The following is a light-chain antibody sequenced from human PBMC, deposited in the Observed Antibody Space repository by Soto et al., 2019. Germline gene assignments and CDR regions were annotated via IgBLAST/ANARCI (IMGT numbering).Light chain of an antibody. CDR1: QTVSKNY. V-gene: IGKV3-20*01. Sequence: IGLTQSPVALSLSPGEGATLSCRASQTVSKNYLAWYHQKPGQAPRLLIYAASTRATGIPDRFSGSGSGTDFTLTISRLEPEDFAVFYCQQYAVSPITFGQGTRLEIK. CDR2: AAS. J-gene: IGKJ5*01. CDR3: QQYAVSPIT.